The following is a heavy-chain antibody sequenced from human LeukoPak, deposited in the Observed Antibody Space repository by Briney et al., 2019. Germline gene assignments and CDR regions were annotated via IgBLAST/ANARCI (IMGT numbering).Heavy chain of an antibody. Sequence: SETLSLTCSVSGDSISTSRHYWSWIRQPAGKGLEWVGRIYPSGNTNYNPSLKSRVTISVDTSKNQFSLKLSSVTAADTAVYYCARAHSGYDIDYYYYMDVWGKGTTVTISS. J-gene: IGHJ6*03. CDR3: ARAHSGYDIDYYYYMDV. CDR2: IYPSGNT. V-gene: IGHV4-61*02. CDR1: GDSISTSRHY. D-gene: IGHD5-12*01.